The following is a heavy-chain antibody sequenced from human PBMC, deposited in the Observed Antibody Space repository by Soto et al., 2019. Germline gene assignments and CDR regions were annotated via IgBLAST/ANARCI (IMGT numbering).Heavy chain of an antibody. CDR1: GYSFTSHW. CDR3: ARHWDSFDV. Sequence: PGESLKISCKGSGYSFTSHWIGWVRQVPGKGLEWVGIIYPSDSDTRYSPSFQGQVTISADKSISTAYLRWSSLKASDSAIYYCARHWDSFDVWGPGTMVTVSS. V-gene: IGHV5-51*01. J-gene: IGHJ3*01. CDR2: IYPSDSDT.